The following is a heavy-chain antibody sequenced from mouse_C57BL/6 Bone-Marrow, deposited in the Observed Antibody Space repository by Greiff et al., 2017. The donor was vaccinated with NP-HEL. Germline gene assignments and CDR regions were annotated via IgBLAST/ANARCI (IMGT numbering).Heavy chain of an antibody. D-gene: IGHD3-2*02. CDR2: IYPGDGDT. CDR3: AFRQLRSGLNYFDY. V-gene: IGHV1-80*01. CDR1: GYAFSSYW. J-gene: IGHJ2*01. Sequence: QVQLQQSGAELVKPGASVKISCKASGYAFSSYWMNWVKQRPGKGLEWIGQIYPGDGDTNYNGKFKGKATLTADKSSSTAYMQLSSLTSEDSAVYFCAFRQLRSGLNYFDYWGQGTTLTVSS.